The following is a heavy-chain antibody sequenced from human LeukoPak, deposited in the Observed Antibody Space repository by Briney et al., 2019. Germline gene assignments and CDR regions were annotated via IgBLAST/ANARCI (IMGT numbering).Heavy chain of an antibody. CDR3: AKDIGQDGSGHHYFDH. J-gene: IGHJ4*02. Sequence: PGGSLRLSCLASGFIFDDYTMGCGPQAPGKGLEWVSRISWDGGDKYYAESVKGRFTISRDNSKNSVYLQMNGLRTDDTAFYYCAKDIGQDGSGHHYFDHWGQGTLVTVSS. CDR2: ISWDGGDK. CDR1: GFIFDDYT. D-gene: IGHD5-12*01. V-gene: IGHV3-43*01.